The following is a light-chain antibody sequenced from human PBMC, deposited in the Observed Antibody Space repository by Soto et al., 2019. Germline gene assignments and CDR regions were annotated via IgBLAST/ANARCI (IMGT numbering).Light chain of an antibody. J-gene: IGLJ3*02. V-gene: IGLV1-47*01. Sequence: QSVLTQPPSASGTPGQRVTISCSGSSSNIGRNSVFWYQQLPGTAPKLLIYRNNQRPSGVPVRFSGSKSGTSASLAISGLRSEDEADYYCAVWDDSLTVYAVFGGGTKVTVL. CDR2: RNN. CDR1: SSNIGRNS. CDR3: AVWDDSLTVYAV.